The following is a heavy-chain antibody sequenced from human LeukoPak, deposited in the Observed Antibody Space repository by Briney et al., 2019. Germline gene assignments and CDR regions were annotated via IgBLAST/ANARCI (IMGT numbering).Heavy chain of an antibody. CDR1: GFTFSSHS. CDR3: ARGRWGRVLDY. J-gene: IGHJ4*02. Sequence: GGSLRLSCAASGFTFSSHSMIWVRQAPGKGLEWVSAIRGSDGGTYYADSVKGRFTISRDNSKNTLFLQMDSLRAEDTAVFYCARGRWGRVLDYWGQGTLVTVSS. CDR2: IRGSDGGT. D-gene: IGHD3-16*01. V-gene: IGHV3-23*01.